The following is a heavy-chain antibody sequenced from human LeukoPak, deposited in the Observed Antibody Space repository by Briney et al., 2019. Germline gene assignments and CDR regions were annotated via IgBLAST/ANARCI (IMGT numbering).Heavy chain of an antibody. Sequence: GGSLRLSCAASGFTFINAWMAWLRQAPGKGLEGVGRIKAKAHGGTIEYAAPAKGRFTISRDDSKNTLYLQMNSLKTEDTAVYYCTTDGVGVEGATYDNWGQGTLVSVSS. D-gene: IGHD1-26*01. J-gene: IGHJ4*02. CDR1: GFTFINAW. CDR2: IKAKAHGGTI. V-gene: IGHV3-15*01. CDR3: TTDGVGVEGATYDN.